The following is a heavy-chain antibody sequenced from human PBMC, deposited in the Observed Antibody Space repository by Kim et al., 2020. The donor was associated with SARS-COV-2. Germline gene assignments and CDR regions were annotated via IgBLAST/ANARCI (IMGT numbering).Heavy chain of an antibody. V-gene: IGHV1-24*01. Sequence: ASVKVSCKVSGYTLTELSMHWVRQAPGKGLEWMGGFDPEDGETIYAQKFQGRVTMTEDTSTDTAYMELSSLRSEDTAVYYCATDPRFRFPTAFDYWGQGTLVTVSS. D-gene: IGHD3-10*01. CDR1: GYTLTELS. J-gene: IGHJ4*02. CDR2: FDPEDGET. CDR3: ATDPRFRFPTAFDY.